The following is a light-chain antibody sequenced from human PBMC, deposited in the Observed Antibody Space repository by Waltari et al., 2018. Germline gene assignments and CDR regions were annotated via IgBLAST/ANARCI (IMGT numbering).Light chain of an antibody. Sequence: DIQMTQSPSTLSASAGDRVTITCRASQSIRSWLAWYQQKPGKAPKFLIHKASSLESGVPSRFSGSGSGTEFTLTISSLQPDDFATYYCQQYDTFPWAFGQGTTVELK. V-gene: IGKV1-5*03. CDR3: QQYDTFPWA. J-gene: IGKJ1*01. CDR1: QSIRSW. CDR2: KAS.